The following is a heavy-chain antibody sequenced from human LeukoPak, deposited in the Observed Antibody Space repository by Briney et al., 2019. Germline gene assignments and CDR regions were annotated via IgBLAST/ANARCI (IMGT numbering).Heavy chain of an antibody. V-gene: IGHV3-21*01. CDR2: ITSSSNYI. CDR1: GFTFSSYT. Sequence: GGSLRLSCAASGFTFSSYTRKWVRQAPGKGLEWVSSITSSSNYIYYADSVKGRFTISRDNAKNSLYLQMNSLRADDTAVYYCVRAVAGLGSSFDYWGQGTLVTVSS. D-gene: IGHD6-19*01. CDR3: VRAVAGLGSSFDY. J-gene: IGHJ4*02.